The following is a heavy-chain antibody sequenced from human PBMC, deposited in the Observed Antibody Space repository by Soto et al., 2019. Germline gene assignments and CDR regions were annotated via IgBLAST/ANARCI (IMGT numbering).Heavy chain of an antibody. V-gene: IGHV1-18*01. J-gene: IGHJ4*02. CDR1: GYTFTSYG. CDR2: ISAYNGNT. CDR3: XXXXGXVGPMVRGVIPDY. D-gene: IGHD3-10*01. Sequence: ASVKVSCKASGYTFTSYGISWVRQAPGQGLEWMGWISAYNGNTNYAQKLXGRVTMTXXXXXXXXXXXXXXXXXXDTXXXXXXXXXGXVGPMVRGVIPDYWGQGTLVTVSS.